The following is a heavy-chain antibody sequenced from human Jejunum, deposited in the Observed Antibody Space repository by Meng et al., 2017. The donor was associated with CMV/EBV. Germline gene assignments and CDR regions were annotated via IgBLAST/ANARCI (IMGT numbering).Heavy chain of an antibody. CDR2: IGNQHFSGTL. D-gene: IGHD3-16*01. J-gene: IGHJ4*02. Sequence: GFPFADYCLAWVRQAPGKGLEWVGFIGNQHFSGTLQYAASVKGRFTFSRDDSKNIAYLQMNSLRTEDTAVYYCSRWGTETQQLLPYWGQGTLVTVSS. V-gene: IGHV3-49*04. CDR3: SRWGTETQQLLPY. CDR1: GFPFADYC.